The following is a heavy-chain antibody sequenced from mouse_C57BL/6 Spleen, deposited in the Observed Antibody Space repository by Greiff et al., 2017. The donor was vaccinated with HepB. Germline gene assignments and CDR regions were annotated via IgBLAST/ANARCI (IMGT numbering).Heavy chain of an antibody. D-gene: IGHD1-1*01. CDR3: ARGAVVARGYYAMNY. V-gene: IGHV1-53*01. CDR1: GYTFTSYW. CDR2: INPSNGGT. J-gene: IGHJ4*01. Sequence: QVQLQQPGTELVKPGASVKLSCKASGYTFTSYWMHWVKQRPGQGLEWIGNINPSNGGTNYNEKFKSKATLTVDKSSSTAYMQLSSLTSEDSAVYYCARGAVVARGYYAMNYWGQGTSVTVSS.